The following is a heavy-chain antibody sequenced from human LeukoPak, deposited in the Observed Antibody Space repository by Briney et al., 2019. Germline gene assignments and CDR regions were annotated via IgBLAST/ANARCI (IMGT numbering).Heavy chain of an antibody. Sequence: GGSLRLSCAASGFTFSSYGMHWVRQAPGRGLEWVAFIRCDGSNKYYADSVKGRFAISRDNAKNTLYLQMNSLRAGDTAVYYCAKDDDSSGYYPDYWGQGTLVTVSS. CDR1: GFTFSSYG. J-gene: IGHJ4*02. CDR2: IRCDGSNK. V-gene: IGHV3-30*02. D-gene: IGHD3-22*01. CDR3: AKDDDSSGYYPDY.